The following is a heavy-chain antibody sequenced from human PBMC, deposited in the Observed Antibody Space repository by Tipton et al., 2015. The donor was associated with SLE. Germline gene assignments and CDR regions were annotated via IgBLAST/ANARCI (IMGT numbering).Heavy chain of an antibody. CDR3: ARAPSFMVRRFTVYHFDS. V-gene: IGHV4-4*08. D-gene: IGHD3-10*01. Sequence: TLSLTCTVSGGSSSSYYWAWIRHPPGKGLEWIGHIYSSGSTNYNPSLKSRVIISADTSKSRFSLKVTSVTAADTAVYYCARAPSFMVRRFTVYHFDSWGQGTRVTVSS. CDR2: IYSSGST. CDR1: GGSSSSYY. J-gene: IGHJ4*02.